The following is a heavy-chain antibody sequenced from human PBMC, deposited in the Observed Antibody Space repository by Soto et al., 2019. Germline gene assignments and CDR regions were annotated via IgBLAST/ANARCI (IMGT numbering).Heavy chain of an antibody. CDR3: ARELIGYGMDF. CDR1: GFTFSSYS. J-gene: IGHJ6*02. CDR2: ISSSGSTI. D-gene: IGHD2-21*01. V-gene: IGHV3-48*01. Sequence: SCAASGFTFSSYSMNWVRQAPGKGLEWVSYISSSGSTIYYADSVKGRFTISRDNSKNTLYLQMNSLRAEDTAVYYCARELIGYGMDFWGQGTTVTVSS.